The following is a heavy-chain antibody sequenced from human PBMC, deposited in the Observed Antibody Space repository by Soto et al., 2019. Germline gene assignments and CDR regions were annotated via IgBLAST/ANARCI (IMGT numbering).Heavy chain of an antibody. CDR2: ISSSSSYI. J-gene: IGHJ5*02. Sequence: EVQLVESGGGLVKPGGSLRLSCAASGFTFSSYSMNWVRQAPGKGLEWVSSISSSSSYIYYADSVKGRFTISRDNAKNSLYLQMNSLRAEDTAVYYCARGTGKVGTVWLPFDPWGQGTLVTVSS. V-gene: IGHV3-21*01. CDR3: ARGTGKVGTVWLPFDP. CDR1: GFTFSSYS. D-gene: IGHD5-12*01.